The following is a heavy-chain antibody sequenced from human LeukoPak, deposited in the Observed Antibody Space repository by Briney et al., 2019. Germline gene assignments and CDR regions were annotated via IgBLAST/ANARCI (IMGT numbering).Heavy chain of an antibody. D-gene: IGHD4-17*01. CDR2: IYSGGST. Sequence: GGSLRLSCAASGFTVSSNYMSWVRQAPGKGLEWVSVIYSGGSTYYADSVKGRFTISRDNSKNTLYLQMNSLRAEDTALYYCARVLNYGDFYYMDVWGKGTTVTVSS. CDR1: GFTVSSNY. J-gene: IGHJ6*03. CDR3: ARVLNYGDFYYMDV. V-gene: IGHV3-66*01.